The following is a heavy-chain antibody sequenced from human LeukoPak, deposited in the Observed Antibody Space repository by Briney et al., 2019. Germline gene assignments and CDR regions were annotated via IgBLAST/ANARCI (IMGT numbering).Heavy chain of an antibody. CDR3: ARNRVTITTMRYFDP. CDR2: INVDSGGT. CDR1: RYSFTGYY. J-gene: IGHJ5*02. V-gene: IGHV1-2*02. D-gene: IGHD4-11*01. Sequence: ASVKVSCKASRYSFTGYYMHWVRLAPGQGLEWMGWINVDSGGTKYAEKFQGRVTMTRDTSISTAYMELSRLRSDDTAVYYCARNRVTITTMRYFDPWGQGTLVNVSS.